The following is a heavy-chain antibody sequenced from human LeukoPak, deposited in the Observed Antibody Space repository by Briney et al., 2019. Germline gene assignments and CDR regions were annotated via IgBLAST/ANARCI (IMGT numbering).Heavy chain of an antibody. V-gene: IGHV3-23*01. Sequence: GGSLRLSCAASGFTSINYAMNWVRQAPGKGLEWVSVLIGSSGSTDYADSVKGRFTISRDNPKNTLFLQMNSLRAEDTAIYYCAKGAYNYIEIGYFDSWGQGTLVTVSS. CDR1: GFTSINYA. CDR3: AKGAYNYIEIGYFDS. CDR2: LIGSSGST. D-gene: IGHD5-24*01. J-gene: IGHJ4*02.